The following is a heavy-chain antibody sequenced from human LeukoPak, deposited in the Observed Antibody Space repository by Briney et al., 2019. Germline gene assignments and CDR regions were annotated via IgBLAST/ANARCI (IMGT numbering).Heavy chain of an antibody. CDR1: GYSISSGYY. CDR2: IYHSGST. Sequence: SETLSLTCAVSGYSISSGYYWGWIRQPPGKGLEWIGSIYHSGSTYYNPSLKSRVTISVDTSKNQFSLKLSSVTAADTAVYYCARDVDVWGKGTTVTVSS. CDR3: ARDVDV. J-gene: IGHJ6*04. V-gene: IGHV4-38-2*02.